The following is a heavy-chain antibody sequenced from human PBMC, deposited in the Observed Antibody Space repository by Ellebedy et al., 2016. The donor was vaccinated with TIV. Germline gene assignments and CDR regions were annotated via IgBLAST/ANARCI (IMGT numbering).Heavy chain of an antibody. CDR3: AKDPVFDY. J-gene: IGHJ4*02. Sequence: GESLKISXAASGFTFSSYAMSWVRQAPGKGLEWVSAISGSGSTYYADSVKGRFTISRDNSKNTLYLQMNSLRAEDTAVYYCAKDPVFDYWGQGTLVTVSS. V-gene: IGHV3-23*01. CDR1: GFTFSSYA. CDR2: ISGSGST.